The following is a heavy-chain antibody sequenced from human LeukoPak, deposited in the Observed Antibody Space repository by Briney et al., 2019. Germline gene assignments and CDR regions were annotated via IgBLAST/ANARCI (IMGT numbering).Heavy chain of an antibody. CDR3: ARGSLGYCSSTSCYYDY. J-gene: IGHJ4*02. D-gene: IGHD2-2*01. V-gene: IGHV3-23*01. CDR1: GFTFSSYA. Sequence: GGSLRLSCAASGFTFSSYAMSWVRQAPGKGLEWVSAISGSGGSTYYADPVKGRFTISRDNSKNTLYLQMNSLRAEDTALYHCARGSLGYCSSTSCYYDYWGQGTLVTVSS. CDR2: ISGSGGST.